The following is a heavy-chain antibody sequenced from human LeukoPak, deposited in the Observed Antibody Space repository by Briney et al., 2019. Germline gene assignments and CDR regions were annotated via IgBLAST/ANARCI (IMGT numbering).Heavy chain of an antibody. V-gene: IGHV3-7*01. CDR3: ARDPYSGNYGAYYYYYMDV. J-gene: IGHJ6*03. CDR2: IRPDGSEG. CDR1: GASISRPYW. D-gene: IGHD1-26*01. Sequence: PSETLSLTCGVSGASISRPYWWSWVRQPPGKGLEWVATIRPDGSEGYYADSVRGRFTISRDNSKNSLYLQMNSLRAEDTAVYFCARDPYSGNYGAYYYYYMDVWGKGTTVTISS.